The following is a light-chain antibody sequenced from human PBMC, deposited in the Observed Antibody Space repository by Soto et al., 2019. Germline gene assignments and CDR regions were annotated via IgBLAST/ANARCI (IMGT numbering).Light chain of an antibody. CDR1: SSDVGSYNL. Sequence: QSALTQPASVSGSPGQSITISCTGTSSDVGSYNLVSWHQQHPGKAPKLMIYEGSKRPSGVSNRFSGSKSGNTASLTISGLQAEDEADYYCCSYAGSSTGWVFGGGTKLTVL. J-gene: IGLJ3*02. CDR3: CSYAGSSTGWV. CDR2: EGS. V-gene: IGLV2-23*01.